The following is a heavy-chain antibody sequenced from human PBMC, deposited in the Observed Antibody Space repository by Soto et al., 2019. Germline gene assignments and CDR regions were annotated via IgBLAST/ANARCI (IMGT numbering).Heavy chain of an antibody. Sequence: PGGSLRLSCAASGFTFSSYGMHWVRQAPGKGLEWVAVIWYDGSNKYYADSVKGRFTISRDNSKNTLYLQMNSLRAEDTAVYYCAREDATLVYYYYGMDVWGQGTTVTVSS. CDR2: IWYDGSNK. CDR1: GFTFSSYG. V-gene: IGHV3-33*01. D-gene: IGHD1-26*01. J-gene: IGHJ6*02. CDR3: AREDATLVYYYYGMDV.